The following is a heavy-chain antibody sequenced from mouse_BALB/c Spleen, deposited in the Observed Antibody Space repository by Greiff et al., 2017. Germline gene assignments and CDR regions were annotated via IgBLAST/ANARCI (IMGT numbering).Heavy chain of an antibody. CDR1: GFTFSSYY. V-gene: IGHV5-6-2*01. Sequence: EVMLVESGGGLVKLGGSLKLSCAASGFTFSSYYMSWVRQTPEKRLELVAAINSNGGSTYYPDTVKGRFTISRDNAKNTLYLQMSSLKSEDTALYYCARRGSPYWYFDVWGAGTTVTVSS. J-gene: IGHJ1*01. CDR3: ARRGSPYWYFDV. D-gene: IGHD1-1*01. CDR2: INSNGGST.